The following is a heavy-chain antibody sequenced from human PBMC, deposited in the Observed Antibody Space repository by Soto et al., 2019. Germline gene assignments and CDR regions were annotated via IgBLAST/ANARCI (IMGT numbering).Heavy chain of an antibody. J-gene: IGHJ3*02. V-gene: IGHV1-3*01. CDR1: GYTFTSYA. CDR3: ARLPRRGDAFDI. CDR2: INAGNGNT. Sequence: ASVKVSCKASGYTFTSYAMHWVRQAPGQRPEWMGWINAGNGNTKYSQKFQGRVTITRDTSASTAYMELSSLRSEDTAVYYCARLPRRGDAFDIWGQGTMVTVSS.